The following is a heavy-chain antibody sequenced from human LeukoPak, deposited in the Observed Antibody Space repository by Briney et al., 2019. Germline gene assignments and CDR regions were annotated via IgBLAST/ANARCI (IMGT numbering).Heavy chain of an antibody. V-gene: IGHV4-34*01. D-gene: IGHD6-6*01. CDR2: INHSGST. J-gene: IGHJ4*02. CDR1: GGSFSGYY. CDR3: ANRAARAPEAEGFSDRDY. Sequence: SETLSLTCAVYGGSFSGYYWSWIRQPPGKGLEWIGEINHSGSTNYNPSLKSRVTISVDTSKNQFSLKLSSVTAADTAVYYCANRAARAPEAEGFSDRDYWGQGTLVTVSS.